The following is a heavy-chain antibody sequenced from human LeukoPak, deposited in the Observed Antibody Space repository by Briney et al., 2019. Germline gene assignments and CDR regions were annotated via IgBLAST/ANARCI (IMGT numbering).Heavy chain of an antibody. CDR3: ARGAGYSGYAFDY. V-gene: IGHV4-61*02. J-gene: IGHJ4*02. CDR2: IYTSGST. Sequence: SETLSLTCTVSGGSISSGSYYWSWIRQPAGKGLEWIGRIYTSGSTNYNPSLKSRVTISVDTSKNQFSLKLSSVTAADTAVYYCARGAGYSGYAFDYWGQGTLVTVSS. CDR1: GGSISSGSYY. D-gene: IGHD5-12*01.